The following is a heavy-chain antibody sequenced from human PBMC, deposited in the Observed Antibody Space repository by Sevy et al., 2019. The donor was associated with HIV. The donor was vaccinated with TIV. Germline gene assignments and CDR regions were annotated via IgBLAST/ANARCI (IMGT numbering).Heavy chain of an antibody. CDR3: AKDGLRGGSGSFDY. CDR2: ISWDGGST. CDR1: GFTFDDYT. D-gene: IGHD3-10*01. V-gene: IGHV3-43*01. Sequence: GGSLRLSCAASGFTFDDYTMHWVRQAPGKGLEWVSLISWDGGSTYYADSVKGRFTISRDNSKNSLYLQMNSLRTEDTALYYCAKDGLRGGSGSFDYWVQGTLVTVSS. J-gene: IGHJ4*02.